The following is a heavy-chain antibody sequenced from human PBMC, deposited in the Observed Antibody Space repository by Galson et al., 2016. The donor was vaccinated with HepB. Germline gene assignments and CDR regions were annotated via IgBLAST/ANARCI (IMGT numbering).Heavy chain of an antibody. CDR1: GDSVFNNGAA. Sequence: CAISGDSVFNNGAAWVWIRQSPSRGLEWLGRTFYRSTWENHYAGSVKNRITISPDTSRNQFSLHLNSVTPEDTAVYYCARAVMLGRGMDVWGQGTTVTVSS. D-gene: IGHD3-10*01. V-gene: IGHV6-1*01. CDR2: TFYRSTWEN. CDR3: ARAVMLGRGMDV. J-gene: IGHJ6*02.